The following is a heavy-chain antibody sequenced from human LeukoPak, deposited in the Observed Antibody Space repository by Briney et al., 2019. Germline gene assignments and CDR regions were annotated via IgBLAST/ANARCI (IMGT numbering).Heavy chain of an antibody. V-gene: IGHV3-66*01. CDR1: GLTVRTNY. CDR2: ISTGGQT. J-gene: IGHJ6*02. CDR3: ARERLGMDV. D-gene: IGHD6-19*01. Sequence: GGSLRLSCAASGLTVRTNYMHWVRQAPGKGLEWVSVISTGGQTYYADSVKARLIVSRDNSNNTLSLQMNSLRVDDTAVYFCARERLGMDVWGQGTTVTVSS.